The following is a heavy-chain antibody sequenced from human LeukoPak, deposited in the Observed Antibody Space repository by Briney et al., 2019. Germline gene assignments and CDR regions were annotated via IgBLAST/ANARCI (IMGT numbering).Heavy chain of an antibody. CDR3: ARGGSSWYVPFDY. Sequence: SETLSLTCTVSGGALSSYYWCSLRQPRAKGLEGIGYIYYSGCTNYNPSLKSRVTISVDPSTNQFSLKLSSVTAADTAVYYCARGGSSWYVPFDYWGQGTLVTVSS. CDR2: IYYSGCT. CDR1: GGALSSYY. V-gene: IGHV4-59*01. J-gene: IGHJ4*02. D-gene: IGHD6-13*01.